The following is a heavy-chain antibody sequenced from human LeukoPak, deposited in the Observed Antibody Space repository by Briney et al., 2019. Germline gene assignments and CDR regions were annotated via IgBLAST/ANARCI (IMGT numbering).Heavy chain of an antibody. J-gene: IGHJ4*02. D-gene: IGHD6-13*01. CDR3: AREAAYFDC. CDR2: IGGSGTST. V-gene: IGHV3-23*01. CDR1: GFTFSTFA. Sequence: GGSLRLSCAASGFTFSTFAMSCVRQAPGKGLEWVSVIGGSGTSTYYADSVKGRFTISRDNSQNTLYLLMNSLRPEDTAVYYCAREAAYFDCWGQGTLVTVSS.